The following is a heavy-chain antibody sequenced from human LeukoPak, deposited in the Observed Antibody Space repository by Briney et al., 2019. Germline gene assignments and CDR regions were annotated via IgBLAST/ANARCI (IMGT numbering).Heavy chain of an antibody. CDR3: AKHGSGSYTFDY. J-gene: IGHJ4*02. D-gene: IGHD1-26*01. Sequence: GGSLRLACAASGFTFSSYAMSWVRQAPGKGLEGVSVISGSGGSTYYADSVKGRFTISRDNSKNTLYLQMNSLRAEDTAVYYCAKHGSGSYTFDYCGQGTLVTVSS. CDR1: GFTFSSYA. CDR2: ISGSGGST. V-gene: IGHV3-23*01.